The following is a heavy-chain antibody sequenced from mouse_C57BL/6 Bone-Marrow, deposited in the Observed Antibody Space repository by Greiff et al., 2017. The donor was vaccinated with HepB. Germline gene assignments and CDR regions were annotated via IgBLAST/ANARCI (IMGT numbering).Heavy chain of an antibody. V-gene: IGHV2-9-1*01. CDR2: IWTGGGT. Sequence: VQLQESGPGLVAPSQSLSITCTVSGFSLTSYAISWVRQPPGKGLEWLGVIWTGGGTNYNSALKSRLSISKDNSKSQVFLKMNSLQTDDTARYYCARNVYYYGSSYWYFDVWGTGTTVTVSS. CDR1: GFSLTSYA. D-gene: IGHD1-1*01. J-gene: IGHJ1*03. CDR3: ARNVYYYGSSYWYFDV.